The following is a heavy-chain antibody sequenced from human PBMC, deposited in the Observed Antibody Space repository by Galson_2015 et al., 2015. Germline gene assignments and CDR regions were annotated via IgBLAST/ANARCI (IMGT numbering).Heavy chain of an antibody. CDR3: AREGYCSGGSCYSGPWFDP. Sequence: SLRLSCAASGFTFSSYDMNWVRQAPGKGLEWVSYISSSGSTIYYADSVKGRFTISRDNAKNSLYLQMNSLRAEDTAVYYCAREGYCSGGSCYSGPWFDPWGQGTLVTVSS. V-gene: IGHV3-48*03. J-gene: IGHJ5*02. CDR1: GFTFSSYD. CDR2: ISSSGSTI. D-gene: IGHD2-15*01.